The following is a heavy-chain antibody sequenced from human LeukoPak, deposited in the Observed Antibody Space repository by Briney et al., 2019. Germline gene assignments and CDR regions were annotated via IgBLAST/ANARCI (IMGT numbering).Heavy chain of an antibody. CDR1: GGTFSSYA. J-gene: IGHJ3*02. D-gene: IGHD5-24*01. CDR2: IIPILGIA. V-gene: IGHV1-69*04. CDR3: ACRDGYSPTAFDI. Sequence: GASVKVSCKASGGTFSSYAISWVRQAPGQGLEWMGRIIPILGIANYAQKFQGRVTITADKSTSTAYMELSSLRSEDTAVYYCACRDGYSPTAFDIWGQGTMVTVSS.